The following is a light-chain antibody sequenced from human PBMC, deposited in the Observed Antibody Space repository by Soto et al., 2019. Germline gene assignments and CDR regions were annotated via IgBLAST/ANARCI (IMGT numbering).Light chain of an antibody. Sequence: DLMMTQTPLSSPVTLGQPASISCRSSQSLVHSDGNTYLSWLQQRPGQPPRLLIYEISNRFSGVPDRFSGSGAETDFTLKISRVESEDVGIDYCMQATQSHTFGQGNKLEIK. CDR3: MQATQSHT. J-gene: IGKJ2*01. CDR2: EIS. V-gene: IGKV2-24*01. CDR1: QSLVHSDGNTY.